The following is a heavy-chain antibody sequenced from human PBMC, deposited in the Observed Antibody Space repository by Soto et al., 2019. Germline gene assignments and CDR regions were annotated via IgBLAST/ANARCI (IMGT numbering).Heavy chain of an antibody. J-gene: IGHJ4*02. V-gene: IGHV3-33*01. CDR3: ARSHSGYDYYFRPPDY. Sequence: GGSLRLSCAASGFTFSSYGMHWVRQAPGKGLEWVAVIWYDGSNKYYADSVKGRFTISRDNSKNTLYLQMNSLRAEDTAVYYCARSHSGYDYYFRPPDYWGQGTLVTVSS. CDR1: GFTFSSYG. CDR2: IWYDGSNK. D-gene: IGHD5-12*01.